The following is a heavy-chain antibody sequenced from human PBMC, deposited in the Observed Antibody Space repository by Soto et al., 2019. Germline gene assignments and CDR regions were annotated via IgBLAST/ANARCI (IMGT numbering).Heavy chain of an antibody. CDR3: ARGGQWDFLSDY. D-gene: IGHD1-26*01. J-gene: IGHJ4*02. V-gene: IGHV1-18*01. Sequence: ASVKVSCKASGYTFTSYGLSWVRQAPGQGLEWMGWINGYTGNTNYAQKFQGRVTMTTDTSTNTAYLDLWTLISDDTAVYFCARGGQWDFLSDYWGQGTLVTVSS. CDR1: GYTFTSYG. CDR2: INGYTGNT.